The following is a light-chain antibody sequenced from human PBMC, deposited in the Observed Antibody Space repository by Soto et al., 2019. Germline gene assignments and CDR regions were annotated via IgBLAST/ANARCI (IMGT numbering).Light chain of an antibody. J-gene: IGKJ4*01. Sequence: EIVMTQSPATLSVSPGEKATFSCRASQTVSNNLAWYQQKPGQAPRLLIYFASTRATGIPARFSGSGSGTEFTLTISSLQSEDFAVYYCQQYNQWPLTFGGGTKAETK. CDR3: QQYNQWPLT. CDR2: FAS. V-gene: IGKV3-15*01. CDR1: QTVSNN.